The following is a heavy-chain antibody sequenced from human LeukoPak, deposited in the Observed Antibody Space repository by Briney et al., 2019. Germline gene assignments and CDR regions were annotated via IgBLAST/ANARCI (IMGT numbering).Heavy chain of an antibody. CDR1: YGSVSSSSYY. CDR3: ARTLYYYDSSTYTAFDY. V-gene: IGHV4-39*01. D-gene: IGHD3-22*01. J-gene: IGHJ4*02. CDR2: IYNDGTS. Sequence: SETLSLTCTVSYGSVSSSSYYWGWIRQPPGKGLEWIANIYNDGTSHYNPSLKSRVSISVDTSNNEFSLRLRSATAADTAIYYCARTLYYYDSSTYTAFDYWGQGSLVAVSS.